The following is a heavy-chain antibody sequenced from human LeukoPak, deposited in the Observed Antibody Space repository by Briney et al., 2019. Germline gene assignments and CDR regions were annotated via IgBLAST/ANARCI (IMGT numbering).Heavy chain of an antibody. CDR3: ARHSSGSFDY. CDR2: LYTGGNT. J-gene: IGHJ4*02. Sequence: SETLSLTCTVSGGSVSSYSWNWIRQPAEKGLEWIGRLYTGGNTNYNPSLKSRVIMSLDTSKNQFSLELTSVTAADTALYYCARHSSGSFDYWGQGILVTVSS. V-gene: IGHV4-4*07. D-gene: IGHD6-19*01. CDR1: GGSVSSYS.